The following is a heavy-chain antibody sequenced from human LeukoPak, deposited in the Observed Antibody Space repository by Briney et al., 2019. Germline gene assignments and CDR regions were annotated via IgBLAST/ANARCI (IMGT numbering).Heavy chain of an antibody. CDR1: GFTISSSW. Sequence: GGFLRLSCAASGFTISSSWMHWVRQVPGKGLVWVSRINSDGSSTNYADFVKGRFTISRDNAKNTLYLQMNSLRAEDTAVYYCAISSGWLSRYWGQGTLVTVSS. V-gene: IGHV3-74*01. D-gene: IGHD6-19*01. CDR2: INSDGSST. J-gene: IGHJ4*02. CDR3: AISSGWLSRY.